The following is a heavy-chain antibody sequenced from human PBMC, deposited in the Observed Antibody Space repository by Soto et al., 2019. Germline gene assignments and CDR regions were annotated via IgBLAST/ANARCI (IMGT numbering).Heavy chain of an antibody. CDR2: ISSSSSYI. D-gene: IGHD3-3*01. CDR3: ARSGGYYDFWST. CDR1: GFTFSSYS. J-gene: IGHJ5*02. V-gene: IGHV3-21*01. Sequence: LRLSCAASGFTFSSYSMNWVRQAPGKGLEWVSSISSSSSYIYYADSVKGRFTISRDNAKNSLYLQMNSLRAEDTAVYYCARSGGYYDFWSTWGQGTLVTVSS.